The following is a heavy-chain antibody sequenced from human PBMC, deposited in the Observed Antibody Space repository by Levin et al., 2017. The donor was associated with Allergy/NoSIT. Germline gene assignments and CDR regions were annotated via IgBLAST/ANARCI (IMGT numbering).Heavy chain of an antibody. CDR3: ARDHGRRYCSGGSCYNWFDP. J-gene: IGHJ5*02. Sequence: ASVKVSCKASGGTFSSYSISWVRQAPGQGLTWMGMIIPILGVANYAQKFQGRITITADTSTSTAYMELSSLSSEDTAVYFCARDHGRRYCSGGSCYNWFDPWGQGTRVTVSS. CDR2: IIPILGVA. V-gene: IGHV1-69*04. D-gene: IGHD2-15*01. CDR1: GGTFSSYS.